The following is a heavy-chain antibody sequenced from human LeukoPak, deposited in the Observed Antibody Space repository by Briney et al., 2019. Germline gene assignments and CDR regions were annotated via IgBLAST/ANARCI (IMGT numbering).Heavy chain of an antibody. J-gene: IGHJ4*02. D-gene: IGHD3-22*01. CDR2: INPNSGGT. Sequence: ASVKVSCKASGYTFTGYYMHWVRQAPGQGLEWMGWINPNSGGTNYAQKFQGRVTMTRDTSISTAYMELSRLRSDDTAVYYCARDGDYYDSSGYGDYWGQGTLVTVSS. V-gene: IGHV1-2*02. CDR3: ARDGDYYDSSGYGDY. CDR1: GYTFTGYY.